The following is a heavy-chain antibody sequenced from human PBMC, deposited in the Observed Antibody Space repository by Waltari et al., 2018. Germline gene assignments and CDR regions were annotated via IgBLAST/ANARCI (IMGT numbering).Heavy chain of an antibody. CDR1: GGSFSGYY. CDR2: INHSGTS. Sequence: QVQLQQWGAGLLKPSATLSLTCAVYGGSFSGYYWSWIRQPPGKGLEWIGEINHSGTSNYNPSLKSRVTIAVDTSKNQFSLKLSSVTAADTAVYYCARLSSSDCGGDCYSDWFDPWGQGTLVTVSS. V-gene: IGHV4-34*01. CDR3: ARLSSSDCGGDCYSDWFDP. J-gene: IGHJ5*02. D-gene: IGHD2-21*01.